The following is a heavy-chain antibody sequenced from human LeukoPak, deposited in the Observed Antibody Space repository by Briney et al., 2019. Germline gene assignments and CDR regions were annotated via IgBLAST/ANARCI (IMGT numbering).Heavy chain of an antibody. J-gene: IGHJ3*02. CDR1: GFTFSSYA. Sequence: GGSLRLSCSASGFTFSSYAMSWVRQAPGKGLEWVSAISGSGGSTYYADSVKGRFTISRDNSKNTLYLQMNSLRAEDTAVYYCAKPAGKYSSGWIDAFDIWGQGTMVTVSS. CDR3: AKPAGKYSSGWIDAFDI. CDR2: ISGSGGST. D-gene: IGHD6-19*01. V-gene: IGHV3-23*01.